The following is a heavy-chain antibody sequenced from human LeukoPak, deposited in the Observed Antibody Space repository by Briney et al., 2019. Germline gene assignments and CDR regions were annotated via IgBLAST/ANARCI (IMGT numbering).Heavy chain of an antibody. D-gene: IGHD3-22*01. J-gene: IGHJ5*02. CDR2: IYYSGST. CDR3: ARASSGYYYGSWFDP. V-gene: IGHV4-59*12. Sequence: SETLSLTCTVSGGSISSYYWSWFRQPPGKGLEWIGYIYYSGSTNYNPSLKSRVTISVDTSKNQFSLKLSSVTAADTAVYYCARASSGYYYGSWFDPWGQGTLVTVSS. CDR1: GGSISSYY.